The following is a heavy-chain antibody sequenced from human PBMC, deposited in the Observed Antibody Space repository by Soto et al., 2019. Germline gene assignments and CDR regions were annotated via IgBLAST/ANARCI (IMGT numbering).Heavy chain of an antibody. Sequence: SETLSLTCAVSGGSISSGGYSWNWIRQPLGKGLEWIGYIYHSGSTYYNPSLKSRVTISVDKSKNQFSLKLSSVTAADTALYYCARGFSSGYLGNWFDPWGQGTLVTVSS. CDR3: ARGFSSGYLGNWFDP. CDR1: GGSISSGGYS. J-gene: IGHJ5*02. CDR2: IYHSGST. D-gene: IGHD3-22*01. V-gene: IGHV4-30-2*01.